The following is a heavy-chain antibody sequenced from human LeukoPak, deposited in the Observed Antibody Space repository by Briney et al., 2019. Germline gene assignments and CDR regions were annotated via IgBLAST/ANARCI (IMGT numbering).Heavy chain of an antibody. J-gene: IGHJ6*02. CDR1: GFTFSSYS. Sequence: GGSLRLSCAASGFTFSSYSMNWVRQAPGKGLEWVSYISSSSSTIYYADSVKGRFTISRDNAKNSLYLQMNSLRAEDTAVYYCARGPYYYDSGYGMDVWGQGTTVTVSS. CDR3: ARGPYYYDSGYGMDV. CDR2: ISSSSSTI. V-gene: IGHV3-48*04. D-gene: IGHD3-22*01.